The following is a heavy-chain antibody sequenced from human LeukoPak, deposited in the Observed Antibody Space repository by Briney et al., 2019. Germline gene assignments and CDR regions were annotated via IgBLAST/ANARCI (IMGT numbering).Heavy chain of an antibody. CDR3: ARLEGAIVVVPAPYYFDY. V-gene: IGHV3-7*01. CDR2: IKQDGSEK. CDR1: GFTFSSYW. Sequence: PGGSLRLSCAASGFTFSSYWMSWVRQAPGKGLEWVANIKQDGSEKYYVDSVKGRFTISRDSAKNSLYLQMNSLRAEDTAVYYCARLEGAIVVVPAPYYFDYWGQGTLVTVSS. D-gene: IGHD2-2*01. J-gene: IGHJ4*02.